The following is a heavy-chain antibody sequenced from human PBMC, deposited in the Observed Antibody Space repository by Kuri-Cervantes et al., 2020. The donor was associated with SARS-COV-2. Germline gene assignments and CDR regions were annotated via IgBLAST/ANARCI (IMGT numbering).Heavy chain of an antibody. D-gene: IGHD3-10*01. Sequence: SVKVSCKASGGTFSSYAISWVRQAPGQGLEWMGGIIPIFGTANYAQKFQGRVTITTDESTSTAYMELRSLRSDDTAVYCCAREGVVWYGGYFDYWGQGTLVTVSS. CDR1: GGTFSSYA. CDR3: AREGVVWYGGYFDY. V-gene: IGHV1-69*05. CDR2: IIPIFGTA. J-gene: IGHJ4*02.